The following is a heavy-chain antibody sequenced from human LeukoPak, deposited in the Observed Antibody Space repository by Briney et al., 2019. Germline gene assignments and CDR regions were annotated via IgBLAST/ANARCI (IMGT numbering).Heavy chain of an antibody. CDR3: AKDREMATLQYAFDI. CDR1: GFTFSSYG. D-gene: IGHD5-24*01. J-gene: IGHJ3*02. Sequence: PGGSLRLSCAASGFTFSSYGMHWVRQAPGKGLEWVAVISYDESNKYYADSVKGRFTISRDNSKNTLYLQMNSLRAEDTAVYYCAKDREMATLQYAFDIWGQGTMVTVSS. CDR2: ISYDESNK. V-gene: IGHV3-30*18.